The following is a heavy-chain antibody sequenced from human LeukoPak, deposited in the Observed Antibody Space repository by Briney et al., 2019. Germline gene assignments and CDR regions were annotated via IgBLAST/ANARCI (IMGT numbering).Heavy chain of an antibody. V-gene: IGHV4-4*07. CDR1: GGSIRSFS. J-gene: IGHJ6*03. CDR3: ARGVYSSGYYYYYYMDV. D-gene: IGHD5-18*01. CDR2: IFINGST. Sequence: SETLSLTCSVSGGSIRSFSWSWIRQPAGKGPEWIGRIFINGSTNYNPSLKSRVTMSVDTSKNQFSLKLISVTAADTAVYFCARGVYSSGYYYYYYMDVWGKGTTVTVSS.